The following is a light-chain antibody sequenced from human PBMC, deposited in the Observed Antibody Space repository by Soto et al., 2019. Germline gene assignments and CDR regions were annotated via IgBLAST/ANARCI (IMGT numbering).Light chain of an antibody. V-gene: IGKV3D-20*01. CDR1: QSVSSSY. Sequence: EIVLTQSPATLSLSAGERATLDCGASQSVSSSYLAWYQQKPCLAPRLLIYDASSRDTGIPDRFSGSGSGTDCTLTISRLELEDFAVYYCQQYGSSPYTFGQGTQLEIK. CDR2: DAS. CDR3: QQYGSSPYT. J-gene: IGKJ2*01.